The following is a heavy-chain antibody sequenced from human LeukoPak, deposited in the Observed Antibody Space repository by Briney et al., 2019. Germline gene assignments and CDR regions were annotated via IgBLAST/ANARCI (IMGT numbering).Heavy chain of an antibody. D-gene: IGHD3-10*01. CDR2: ISSSSGTE. J-gene: IGHJ4*02. V-gene: IGHV3-48*01. CDR1: GFTFSTYT. CDR3: ARDLPYYGSGSYSDY. Sequence: GGSLRLSCAASGFTFSTYTMNWVRQAPGKGLEWVSYISSSSGTEHYADSVKGRFTISRDNAKNLLYLQMNSLRAEDTAVYYCARDLPYYGSGSYSDYWGQGTLVTVSS.